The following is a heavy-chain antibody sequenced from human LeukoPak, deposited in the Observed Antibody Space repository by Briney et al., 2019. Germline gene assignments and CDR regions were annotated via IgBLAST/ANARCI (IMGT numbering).Heavy chain of an antibody. CDR1: GDSMSSYY. J-gene: IGHJ4*02. Sequence: PSETLSLTCTVSGDSMSSYYWSWIRQPPGKGLEWIGYIYHSGSTNYNPSLKSRVTISADTSKDQFSLKLASVTAADTAVYYCATGYSSTWFYFDYWGQGTLVTVSS. V-gene: IGHV4-59*01. D-gene: IGHD6-13*01. CDR3: ATGYSSTWFYFDY. CDR2: IYHSGST.